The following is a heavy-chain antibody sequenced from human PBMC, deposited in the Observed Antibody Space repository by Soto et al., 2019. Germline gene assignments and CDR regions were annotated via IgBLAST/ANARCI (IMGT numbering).Heavy chain of an antibody. J-gene: IGHJ6*02. CDR1: GFTFSRYW. CDR3: ARVDTTLVHYGLDV. V-gene: IGHV3-7*03. CDR2: IKSDGSEQ. Sequence: EVQLAESGGGLVQPGGSLRLSCVASGFTFSRYWMSWVRQAPGKGPEWVANIKSDGSEQYYLDSVKGRFTISRDNAENSLFLRIYNLRAEDTAVYYCARVDTTLVHYGLDVWGQGTTVTFSS. D-gene: IGHD5-18*01.